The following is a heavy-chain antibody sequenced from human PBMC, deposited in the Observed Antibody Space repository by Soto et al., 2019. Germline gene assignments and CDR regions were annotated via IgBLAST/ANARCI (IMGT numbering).Heavy chain of an antibody. CDR2: ISYDGSNK. Sequence: GGSLRLSCAASGFTFSSYAMHWVRQAPGKGLEWVAVISYDGSNKYYADSVKGRFTISRDNSKNTLYLQMNSLRAEDTAVYYCARDRYYDSSGYLTGYAFDIWGQGTMVTVSS. J-gene: IGHJ3*02. D-gene: IGHD3-22*01. V-gene: IGHV3-30-3*01. CDR3: ARDRYYDSSGYLTGYAFDI. CDR1: GFTFSSYA.